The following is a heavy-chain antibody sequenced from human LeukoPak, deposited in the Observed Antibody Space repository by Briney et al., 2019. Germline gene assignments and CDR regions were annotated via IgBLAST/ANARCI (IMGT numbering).Heavy chain of an antibody. J-gene: IGHJ5*02. CDR2: MNIDGSSI. V-gene: IGHV3-74*01. CDR3: ARAGGGDSRMAYDP. CDR1: GFTFSDYW. D-gene: IGHD6-13*01. Sequence: GGSLRLPCAASGFTFSDYWMYWFRQAPGEGLVWVSRMNIDGSSISYADSVKGRFTMSRDNAKNTLYLQMNSLRVEDTAVYYCARAGGGDSRMAYDPWGQGTLVTVSS.